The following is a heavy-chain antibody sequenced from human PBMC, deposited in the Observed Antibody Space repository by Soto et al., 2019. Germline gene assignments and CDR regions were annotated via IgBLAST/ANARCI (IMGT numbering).Heavy chain of an antibody. V-gene: IGHV1-46*01. J-gene: IGHJ4*02. D-gene: IGHD3-10*01. CDR1: GYTFTSYY. CDR2: INPSGGST. Sequence: ASVKVSCKASGYTFTSYYMHWVRQAPGQGLEWMGIINPSGGSTSYAQKFQGRVTMTRDTSTSTVYMELSSLRSEDTAVYYCARDGSMVRGVIEKSLVDYWGQGTLVTVST. CDR3: ARDGSMVRGVIEKSLVDY.